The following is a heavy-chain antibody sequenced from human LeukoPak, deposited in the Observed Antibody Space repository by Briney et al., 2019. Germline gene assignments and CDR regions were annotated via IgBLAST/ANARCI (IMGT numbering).Heavy chain of an antibody. D-gene: IGHD1-26*01. CDR2: ISAYNGST. V-gene: IGHV1-18*01. CDR1: GYTFTSYG. J-gene: IGHJ4*02. CDR3: ARNRDAYGARALDY. Sequence: ASVKVSCKASGYTFTSYGISWVRQAPGQGLEWMGWISAYNGSTNYAQKLQGRVTMTTDTSTSTAYMELRSLRSDDTAVYYCARNRDAYGARALDYWGQGTLVTVSS.